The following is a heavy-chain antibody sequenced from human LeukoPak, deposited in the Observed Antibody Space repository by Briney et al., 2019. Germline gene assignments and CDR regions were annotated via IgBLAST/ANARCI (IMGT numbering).Heavy chain of an antibody. D-gene: IGHD3-16*01. CDR2: IYYSGST. V-gene: IGHV4-59*01. CDR3: ATPGWGTYYFDY. CDR1: GGSISTYY. Sequence: SETLSLTCTVSGGSISTYYWSWIRQPPGKGLEWIGYIYYSGSTNYNPSLKSRVTISVDTSKNQFSLNLSSVTAADTAVYYCATPGWGTYYFDYWGQGTLVTVSS. J-gene: IGHJ4*02.